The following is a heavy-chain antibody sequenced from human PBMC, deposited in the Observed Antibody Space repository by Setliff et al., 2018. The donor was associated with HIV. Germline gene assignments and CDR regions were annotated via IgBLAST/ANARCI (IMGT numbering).Heavy chain of an antibody. Sequence: GSLRLSCTASGFTFGDYAMSWVRQAPGKGLEWVSYISMSSHTSVIYSDSVKGRFTISRDNAKNSLYMQMNSLRVGDTAVYYCAKDLHYYDTSYYRFYWYFEHWGRGTLVTVSS. V-gene: IGHV3-48*03. CDR2: ISMSSHTSV. CDR3: AKDLHYYDTSYYRFYWYFEH. CDR1: GFTFGDYA. J-gene: IGHJ2*01. D-gene: IGHD3-10*01.